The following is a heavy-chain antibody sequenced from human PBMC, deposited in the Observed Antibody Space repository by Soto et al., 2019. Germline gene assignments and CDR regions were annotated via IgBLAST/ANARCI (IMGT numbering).Heavy chain of an antibody. D-gene: IGHD3-10*01. Sequence: ASVKVSCKASGYTFTSYAMHWVRQAPGQRLEWIGWINAGNGNTKYSQKFQGRVTITRDTSASTAYMELSSLRSEDTAVYYCARDQYSYGSGSYYNVYYYYGIDVCGQGTTVTVSS. CDR2: INAGNGNT. J-gene: IGHJ6*02. V-gene: IGHV1-3*01. CDR1: GYTFTSYA. CDR3: ARDQYSYGSGSYYNVYYYYGIDV.